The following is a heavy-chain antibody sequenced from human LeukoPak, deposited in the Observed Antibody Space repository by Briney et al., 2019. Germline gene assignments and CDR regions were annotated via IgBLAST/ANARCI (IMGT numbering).Heavy chain of an antibody. J-gene: IGHJ3*02. CDR3: ARRMRYYDISPGNAFDI. CDR2: INDSGST. Sequence: SETLSLTCAVYGGSFSSYYWSWIRQPPGKGLEWIGEINDSGSTKYNPSLKSRVTISVDTSKNQFSLKLSSVTAADTAVYYCARRMRYYDISPGNAFDIWGQGTMVTVSS. V-gene: IGHV4-34*01. CDR1: GGSFSSYY. D-gene: IGHD3-9*01.